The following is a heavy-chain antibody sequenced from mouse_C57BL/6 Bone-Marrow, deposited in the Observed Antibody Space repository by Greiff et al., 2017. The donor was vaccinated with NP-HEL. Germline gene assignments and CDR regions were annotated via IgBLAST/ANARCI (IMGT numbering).Heavy chain of an antibody. J-gene: IGHJ3*01. Sequence: VQLQQPGAELVMPGASVKLSCKASGYTFTSYWMHWVKQRPGQGLEWIGEIDPSDSYTNYNQKVKGKSTLTVDKSSSTAYMQLSSLTSEDSAVYYCARKNYYGSRRAWFAYWGQGTLVTVSA. CDR3: ARKNYYGSRRAWFAY. CDR2: IDPSDSYT. V-gene: IGHV1-69*01. D-gene: IGHD1-1*01. CDR1: GYTFTSYW.